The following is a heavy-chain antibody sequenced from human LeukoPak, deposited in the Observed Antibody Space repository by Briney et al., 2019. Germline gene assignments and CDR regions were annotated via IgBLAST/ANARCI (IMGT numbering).Heavy chain of an antibody. CDR1: GLTFTNYC. CDR2: VRTTAEGTTYA. D-gene: IGHD3-9*01. J-gene: IGHJ4*02. Sequence: GRSLTLSRPPSGLTFTNYCINSVRQAPGKGLEWLSLVRTTAEGTTYAYYADSVKGRVTISRDDTKNTLYLHMNSLRDDDTAVYYCATDQRYAFDYWGQGSLVTVSA. V-gene: IGHV3-48*02. CDR3: ATDQRYAFDY.